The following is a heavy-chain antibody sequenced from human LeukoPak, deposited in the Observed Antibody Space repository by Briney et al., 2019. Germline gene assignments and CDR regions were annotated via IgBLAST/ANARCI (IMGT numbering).Heavy chain of an antibody. D-gene: IGHD4-23*01. CDR2: IRSKAYGGTT. Sequence: SLRLSCTPSGFTFGDSAISWVRQAPGKGLEWVGFIRSKAYGGTTEYAASVKGRFTISRDDSKSIAYLQMNSLKTEDTAVYYCTRYGGNSFTYWGQGTLVTLSS. J-gene: IGHJ4*02. CDR1: GFTFGDSA. V-gene: IGHV3-49*04. CDR3: TRYGGNSFTY.